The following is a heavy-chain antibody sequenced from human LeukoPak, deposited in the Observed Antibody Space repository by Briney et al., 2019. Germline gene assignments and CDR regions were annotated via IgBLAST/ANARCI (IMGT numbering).Heavy chain of an antibody. J-gene: IGHJ4*02. CDR2: ISSSSSTI. D-gene: IGHD3-10*01. Sequence: PGGSLRLSCAASGFTFSSYSMNWVRQAPGKGLEWVSYISSSSSTIYYADSVKGRFTISRDNAKNSLYLQMNSLRAEDTAVYYCARDLGMIWFGKSGYFDYWGQGTLVTVSS. CDR3: ARDLGMIWFGKSGYFDY. CDR1: GFTFSSYS. V-gene: IGHV3-48*04.